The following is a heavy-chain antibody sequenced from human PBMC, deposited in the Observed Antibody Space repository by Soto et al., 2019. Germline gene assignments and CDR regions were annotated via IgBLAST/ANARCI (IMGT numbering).Heavy chain of an antibody. V-gene: IGHV3-23*01. CDR1: GFTFSSYA. J-gene: IGHJ3*02. CDR2: ISGSGGST. CDR3: AKDSGGGSITGTTLDAFDI. Sequence: PGGSLRLSCAASGFTFSSYAMSWVRQAPGKGLEWVSAISGSGGSTYYADSVKGRFTISRDNSKNTLYLQMNSLRAEDTAVYYCAKDSGGGSITGTTLDAFDIWGQGTMFTVS. D-gene: IGHD1-7*01.